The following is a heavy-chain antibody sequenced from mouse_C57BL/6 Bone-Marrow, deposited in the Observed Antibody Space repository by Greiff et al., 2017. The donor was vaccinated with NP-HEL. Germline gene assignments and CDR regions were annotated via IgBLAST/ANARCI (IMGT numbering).Heavy chain of an antibody. CDR3: ARRGNYYGSRRGYFDV. CDR2: INPYNGGT. D-gene: IGHD1-1*01. CDR1: GYTFTDYY. J-gene: IGHJ1*03. V-gene: IGHV1-19*01. Sequence: VHVKQSGPVLVKPGASVKMSCKASGYTFTDYYMNWVKQSHGKSLEWIGVINPYNGGTSYNQKFKGKATLTVDKSSSTAYMELNSLTSEDSAVYYCARRGNYYGSRRGYFDVWGTGTTVTVSS.